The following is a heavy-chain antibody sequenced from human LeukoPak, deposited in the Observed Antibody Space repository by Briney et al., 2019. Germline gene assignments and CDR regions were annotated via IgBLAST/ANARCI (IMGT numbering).Heavy chain of an antibody. CDR3: AREVDPNWFDP. D-gene: IGHD5-12*01. J-gene: IGHJ5*02. CDR2: ISSSSSYI. CDR1: GFTFSSCS. V-gene: IGHV3-21*01. Sequence: GGSLRLSCAASGFTFSSCSMNWVRQAPGKGLEWVSSISSSSSYIYYADSVKGRFTISRDNDKNSLYLQKNSLRAEDTAVYYCAREVDPNWFDPWGQGTLVTVSS.